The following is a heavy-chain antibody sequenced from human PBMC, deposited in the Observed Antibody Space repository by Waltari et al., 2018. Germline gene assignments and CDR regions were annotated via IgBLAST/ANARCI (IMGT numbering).Heavy chain of an antibody. D-gene: IGHD4-17*01. CDR2: ISQTGNT. Sequence: VQLQESGPGLVKPSETLSLTCTVSGGSMSNFYWSWIRQPPGKGTELIGYISQTGNTHYTPSLKGRVIISVDTSKKQFSLKVSSLTAADTAVYYCARGDGDLDYDYYYMDVWGKGTTVTVSS. J-gene: IGHJ6*03. CDR3: ARGDGDLDYDYYYMDV. V-gene: IGHV4-59*13. CDR1: GGSMSNFY.